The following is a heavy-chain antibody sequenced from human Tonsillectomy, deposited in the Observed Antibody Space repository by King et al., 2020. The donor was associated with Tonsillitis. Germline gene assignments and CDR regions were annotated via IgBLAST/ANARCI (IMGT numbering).Heavy chain of an antibody. CDR2: ISSSGSNI. Sequence: VQLVESGGGLVQPGGSLRLSCAASGFIFSSYEMNWVRQAPGKGLEGVSYISSSGSNIHYADSVKGRFTISRDNAKNSLHLQLNSLRDEDTAVYYCAREPRLLWFGGITPGAFDIWGQGTMVTVSS. CDR1: GFIFSSYE. D-gene: IGHD3-10*01. V-gene: IGHV3-48*03. J-gene: IGHJ3*02. CDR3: AREPRLLWFGGITPGAFDI.